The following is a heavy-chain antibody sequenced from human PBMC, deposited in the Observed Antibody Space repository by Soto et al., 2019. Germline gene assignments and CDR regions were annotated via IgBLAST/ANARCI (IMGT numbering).Heavy chain of an antibody. CDR1: VGSCSSGSHY. Sequence: SETLSLTCTVSVGSCSSGSHYWSWILQPPGKGLEWIGYIYYSGSTNYNPSLKSRVIISVDTSKNQFSLNLSSVTAADTAVYYCARGYYGSESGGYYFDYWGQGTLVTVSS. D-gene: IGHD3-10*01. CDR3: ARGYYGSESGGYYFDY. J-gene: IGHJ4*02. V-gene: IGHV4-61*01. CDR2: IYYSGST.